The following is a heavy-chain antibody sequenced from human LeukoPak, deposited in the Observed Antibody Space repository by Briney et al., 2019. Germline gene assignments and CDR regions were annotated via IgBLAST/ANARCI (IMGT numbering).Heavy chain of an antibody. J-gene: IGHJ3*02. Sequence: GGSLRLSCAASGFTFSSYAMHWVRQAPDKGLEWVAVISYDGSNKYYADSVKGRFTISRDNSKNTLYLQMNSLRAEDTAVYYCARDRVGLSKGDAFDIWGQGTMVTVSS. D-gene: IGHD3-16*02. CDR3: ARDRVGLSKGDAFDI. V-gene: IGHV3-30-3*01. CDR1: GFTFSSYA. CDR2: ISYDGSNK.